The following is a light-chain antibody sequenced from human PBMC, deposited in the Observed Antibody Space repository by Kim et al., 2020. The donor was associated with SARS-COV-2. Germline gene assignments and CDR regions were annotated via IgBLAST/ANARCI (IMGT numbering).Light chain of an antibody. CDR2: GKY. CDR1: SLRNYY. Sequence: ALGQTVRLTCQGDSLRNYYATWYQQRPGQAPVLVLYGKYNRPSGIPDRFSGSAAGNTDTLTITGAQAEDEADYDCNSRDSSGDHVVFGGGTQLTVL. V-gene: IGLV3-19*01. CDR3: NSRDSSGDHVV. J-gene: IGLJ3*02.